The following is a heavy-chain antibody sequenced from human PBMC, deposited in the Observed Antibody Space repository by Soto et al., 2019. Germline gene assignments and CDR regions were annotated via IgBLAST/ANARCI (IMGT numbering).Heavy chain of an antibody. CDR3: ARDNNPGDYFDY. CDR2: INPGNGDR. Sequence: GASVKVSCKASGYTFTTYPIHWVRQAPGQGLEWMGWINPGNGDRDYLQKFQGRVTITRDTSASTAYMELSSLTSEDTAVYYCARDNNPGDYFDYWGQGTMVTVSS. V-gene: IGHV1-3*01. D-gene: IGHD2-21*01. CDR1: GYTFTTYP. J-gene: IGHJ4*02.